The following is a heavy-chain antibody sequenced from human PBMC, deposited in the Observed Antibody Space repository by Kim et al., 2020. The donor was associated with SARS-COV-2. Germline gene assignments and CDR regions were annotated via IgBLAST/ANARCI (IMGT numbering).Heavy chain of an antibody. Sequence: ASVKVSCKASGYTFSSYSISWVRQAPGQGLEWIGWINLNNGNTNYAQKVPGRVIVTTDTATGTAHMELRSLRADDTAVYYCARDARVVGATAIDYWVQGTLVTVSS. D-gene: IGHD1-26*01. CDR2: INLNNGNT. CDR3: ARDARVVGATAIDY. CDR1: GYTFSSYS. J-gene: IGHJ4*02. V-gene: IGHV1-18*04.